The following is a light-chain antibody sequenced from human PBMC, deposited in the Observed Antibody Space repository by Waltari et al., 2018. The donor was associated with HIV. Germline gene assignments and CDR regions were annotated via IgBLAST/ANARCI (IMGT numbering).Light chain of an antibody. J-gene: IGLJ2*01. CDR1: NIGAIS. CDR2: NDD. V-gene: IGLV3-21*02. CDR3: HVWDNTRDHLV. Sequence: SYVLTQPPSVSVAPGQTARLACGGNNIGAISVPWYQQKTGQAPVLVVDNDDDRPSGSPERFSGSNSGNTATLTISRVEAGDDADYYCHVWDNTRDHLVFGGGTKLTVL.